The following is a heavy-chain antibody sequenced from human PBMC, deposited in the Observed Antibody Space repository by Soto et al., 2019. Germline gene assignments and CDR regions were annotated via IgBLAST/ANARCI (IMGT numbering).Heavy chain of an antibody. V-gene: IGHV3-9*01. CDR2: ISWNSGNL. D-gene: IGHD2-8*01. Sequence: EMQLVESGGGLVQPGRSLRLSCAASGFNFGDYHMHWVRQAPGKGLEWVSSISWNSGNLGYADSVKGRFTISRNNAKNSLYLQMNSLRREDTALYYCVKGTLFGVSVRHLDYWGQETLVTVSS. J-gene: IGHJ4*02. CDR1: GFNFGDYH. CDR3: VKGTLFGVSVRHLDY.